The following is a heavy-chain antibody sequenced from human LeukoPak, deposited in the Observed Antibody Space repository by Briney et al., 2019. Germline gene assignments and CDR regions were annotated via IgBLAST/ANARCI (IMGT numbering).Heavy chain of an antibody. D-gene: IGHD1-7*01. J-gene: IGHJ4*02. CDR3: ARFPLNNWNYEGLLNFDY. V-gene: IGHV7-4-1*02. CDR2: INTNTGNP. CDR1: GYTFTSYA. Sequence: ASVNVSCKASGYTFTSYAMNWVRQAPGQGLEWMGWINTNTGNPTYAQGFTGRFVFSLDTSVSTAYLQISSLKAEDTAVYYCARFPLNNWNYEGLLNFDYWGQGTLVTVSS.